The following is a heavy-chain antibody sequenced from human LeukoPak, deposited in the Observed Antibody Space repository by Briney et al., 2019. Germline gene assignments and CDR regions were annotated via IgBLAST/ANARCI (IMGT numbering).Heavy chain of an antibody. D-gene: IGHD6-19*01. CDR2: IYYSGST. V-gene: IGHV4-31*03. Sequence: PSETLSLTCTVSGGSISSGDYYWSWIRQHPGKGLEWIVYIYYSGSTYYNPSLKSRVTISVDTSKNQFSLKLSSVTAADTAVYYCARDAVAGTSYYYYYYGMDVWGQGTTVTVSS. CDR3: ARDAVAGTSYYYYYYGMDV. CDR1: GGSISSGDYY. J-gene: IGHJ6*02.